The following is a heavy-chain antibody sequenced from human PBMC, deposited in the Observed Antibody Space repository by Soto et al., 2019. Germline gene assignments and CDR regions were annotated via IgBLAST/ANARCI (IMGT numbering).Heavy chain of an antibody. CDR3: ARDAEASGYDYYYYYMDV. V-gene: IGHV3-33*01. Sequence: GGSLRLSCAASGFTFSSYGMHWVRQAPGKGLEWVAVICYDGSNKYYADSVKGRFTISRDNSKNTLYLQMNSLRAEDTAVYYCARDAEASGYDYYYYYMDVWGKGTTVTVSS. CDR2: ICYDGSNK. CDR1: GFTFSSYG. J-gene: IGHJ6*03. D-gene: IGHD5-12*01.